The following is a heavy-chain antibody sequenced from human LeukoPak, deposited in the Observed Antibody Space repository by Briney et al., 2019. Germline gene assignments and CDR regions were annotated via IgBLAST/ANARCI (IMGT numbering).Heavy chain of an antibody. Sequence: ASVKVSCKASGGTFSSYAISWVRQAPGQGLEWMGGIIPIFGTANYAQKFQGRVTITADESTSTAYMELSSLRSEDTAVYYCARESSEYYYYYYMDVWGKGTTVTVSS. V-gene: IGHV1-69*13. J-gene: IGHJ6*03. CDR3: ARESSEYYYYYYMDV. CDR1: GGTFSSYA. CDR2: IIPIFGTA.